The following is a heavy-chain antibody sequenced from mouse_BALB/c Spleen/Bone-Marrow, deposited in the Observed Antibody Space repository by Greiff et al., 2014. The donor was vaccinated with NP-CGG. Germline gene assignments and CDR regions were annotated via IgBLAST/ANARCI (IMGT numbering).Heavy chain of an antibody. CDR3: AKATSYGYAMDY. CDR2: IWGDGST. J-gene: IGHJ4*01. V-gene: IGHV2-3*01. CDR1: GFSLSSYG. Sequence: VKLMESGPGLVAPSQSLSITCTVSGFSLSSYGVSWVRQPPGEGLEWLGVIWGDGSTNYHSALISRLSISKDNSKSKVFLKLNGLQTYDTTTYYCAKATSYGYAMDYWGQGTSVTASS. D-gene: IGHD1-1*01.